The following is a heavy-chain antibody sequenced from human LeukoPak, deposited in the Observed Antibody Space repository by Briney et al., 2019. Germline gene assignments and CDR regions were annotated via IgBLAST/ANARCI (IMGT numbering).Heavy chain of an antibody. CDR2: IYDSGST. V-gene: IGHV4-59*12. CDR3: AKSNGYGLIDI. CDR1: GGSISSYY. Sequence: SETLSLTCTVSGGSISSYYWSWIRQPPGKGLEWIGYIYDSGSTNYNPSLKSRVTISLDRSKNQFSLRLNSVTAADTAVYYCAKSNGYGLIDIWGQGTMVTVSS. D-gene: IGHD3-22*01. J-gene: IGHJ3*02.